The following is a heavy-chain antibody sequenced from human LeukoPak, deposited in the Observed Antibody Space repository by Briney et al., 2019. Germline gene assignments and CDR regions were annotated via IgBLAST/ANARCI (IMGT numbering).Heavy chain of an antibody. Sequence: GGSLRLSCAASGFTFSIYGMHWVRQAPGKGLEWVALLAGDGVNIFYAVSVKGRFTISRDNSKNTLYLQMNSLRPEDTAVYYCAKAAVYSNRWTPFDDWGQGTLVTVSS. J-gene: IGHJ4*02. CDR3: AKAAVYSNRWTPFDD. D-gene: IGHD2/OR15-2a*01. V-gene: IGHV3-30*18. CDR1: GFTFSIYG. CDR2: LAGDGVNI.